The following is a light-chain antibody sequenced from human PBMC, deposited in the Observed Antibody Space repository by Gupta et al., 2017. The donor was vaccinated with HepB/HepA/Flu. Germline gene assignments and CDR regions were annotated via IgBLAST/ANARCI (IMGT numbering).Light chain of an antibody. CDR2: AAA. CDR1: QGISSY. CDR3: QQHYSNSLT. J-gene: IGKJ4*01. V-gene: IGKV1-8*01. Sequence: AIRMTPSPSSFSASTGDRVTITCRASQGISSYFAWYQQKPGKAPKLLIYAAATWQSGGPSRFSGSGAGTEFTPTISCLQSEDVATEYCQQHYSNSLTFGRGTQVEIK.